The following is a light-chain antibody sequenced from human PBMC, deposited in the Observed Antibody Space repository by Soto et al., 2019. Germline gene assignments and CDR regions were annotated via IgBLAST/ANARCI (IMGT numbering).Light chain of an antibody. CDR3: QQYGSSPFT. Sequence: ESVLTQSPGTLSLSPGERATLSCRASQSVSSSYLAWYQQKPGQDPRLLIYVASSRATGIPDRFSGSGSGTDFTLTISRLGPEDFAVYYCQQYGSSPFTFGPGTKVDIK. V-gene: IGKV3-20*01. CDR1: QSVSSSY. J-gene: IGKJ3*01. CDR2: VAS.